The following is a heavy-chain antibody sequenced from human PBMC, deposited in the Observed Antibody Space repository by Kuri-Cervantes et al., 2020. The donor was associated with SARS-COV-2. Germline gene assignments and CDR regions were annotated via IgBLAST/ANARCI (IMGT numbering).Heavy chain of an antibody. V-gene: IGHV3-11*01. CDR3: AKDWAPNGAYGDAFDI. CDR2: ISSSGSTI. CDR1: GFTVSSNY. D-gene: IGHD4-17*01. Sequence: GESLKISCAASGFTVSSNYMSWVRQAPGKGLEWVSYISSSGSTIYYADSVKGRFTISRDNAKNTLYLQMNSLRAEDTAVYYCAKDWAPNGAYGDAFDIWGQGTMVTVSS. J-gene: IGHJ3*02.